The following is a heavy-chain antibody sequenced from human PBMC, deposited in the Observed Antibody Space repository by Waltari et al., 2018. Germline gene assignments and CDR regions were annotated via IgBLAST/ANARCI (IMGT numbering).Heavy chain of an antibody. CDR1: GFSVSSTY. D-gene: IGHD6-19*01. V-gene: IGHV3-53*01. CDR3: ARDRKYYSSGWSVIFDY. Sequence: EVQLVESGGGLIQPGGSLRLSCAASGFSVSSTYISWVRQAPGKGLEWVSVIYTSGSTDYADSVKGRFTISRDDSKNTLFLQMNNLRAEDTAVYYCARDRKYYSSGWSVIFDYWGQGTLVTVSS. J-gene: IGHJ4*02. CDR2: IYTSGST.